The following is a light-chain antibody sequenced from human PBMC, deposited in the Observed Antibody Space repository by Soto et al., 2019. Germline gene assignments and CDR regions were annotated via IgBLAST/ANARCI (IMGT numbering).Light chain of an antibody. CDR1: QSVRSN. J-gene: IGKJ1*01. Sequence: EIVMTQSPVTLSVSPGERATLSCGASQSVRSNLAWYQQKPGQAPRLLIYGASTRATGIPARFSGSGSGTEFTLTISSLQSEDFAVYYCQQYNNWWTFGQGTKVEIK. CDR3: QQYNNWWT. CDR2: GAS. V-gene: IGKV3-15*01.